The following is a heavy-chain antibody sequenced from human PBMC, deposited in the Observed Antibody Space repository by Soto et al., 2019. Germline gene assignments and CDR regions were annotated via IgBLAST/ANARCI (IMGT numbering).Heavy chain of an antibody. J-gene: IGHJ6*02. V-gene: IGHV4-59*01. CDR3: ARDLWGYCGTDCYPLDV. Sequence: SETLSLTCPFSGRSITGYYWSWIRQPPGKCLVWIGYLYKTGSTVYNPSFKSRVTISVDTSKNQFSLKLNSVTAADTAVYYCARDLWGYCGTDCYPLDVWGQGTTVTVS. D-gene: IGHD2-21*02. CDR2: LYKTGST. CDR1: GRSITGYY.